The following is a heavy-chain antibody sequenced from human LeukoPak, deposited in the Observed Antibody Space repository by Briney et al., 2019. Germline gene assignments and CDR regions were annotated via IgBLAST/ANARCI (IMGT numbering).Heavy chain of an antibody. CDR1: GFTFDDYA. J-gene: IGHJ4*02. Sequence: PGGSLRLSCGASGFTFDDYAMHWVRHAPGKGLEWVSGISWNSGSIGYADSVKGRFTISRDNAKNSLYLQMNSLRAEDTALYYCAKMVGDGYRVFDYWGQGTLVTVSS. CDR2: ISWNSGSI. V-gene: IGHV3-9*01. D-gene: IGHD5-24*01. CDR3: AKMVGDGYRVFDY.